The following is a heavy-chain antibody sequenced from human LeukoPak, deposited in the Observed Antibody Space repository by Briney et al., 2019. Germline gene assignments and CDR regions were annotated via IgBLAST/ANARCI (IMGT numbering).Heavy chain of an antibody. D-gene: IGHD2-2*01. CDR2: IIPILGIA. V-gene: IGHV1-69*04. CDR3: ARVLPRDIVVVPAATYYYGMDV. CDR1: GGTFSSYA. Sequence: EASVKVSCKASGGTFSSYAISWVRQAPGQGLEWMGRIIPILGIANYAQKFQGGVTITADKSTSTAYMELSSLRSEDTAVYYCARVLPRDIVVVPAATYYYGMDVWGQGTTVTVSS. J-gene: IGHJ6*02.